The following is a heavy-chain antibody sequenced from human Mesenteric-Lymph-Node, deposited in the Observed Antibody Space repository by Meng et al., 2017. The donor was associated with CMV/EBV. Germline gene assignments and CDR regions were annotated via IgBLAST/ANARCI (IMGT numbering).Heavy chain of an antibody. D-gene: IGHD6-6*01. CDR2: IYSNGRT. V-gene: IGHV4-39*07. CDR1: DHSITSNHFS. Sequence: SDHSITSNHFSWRWPRQSPGKGLEWIGSIYSNGRTDYNPSLKSRVTILVDTSKNQFSLTLNSMTAADTAVYFCARVEYSTSSWFDPWGQGTLVTVSS. J-gene: IGHJ5*02. CDR3: ARVEYSTSSWFDP.